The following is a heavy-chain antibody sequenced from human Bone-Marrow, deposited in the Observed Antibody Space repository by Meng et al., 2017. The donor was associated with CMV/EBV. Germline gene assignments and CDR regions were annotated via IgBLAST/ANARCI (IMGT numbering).Heavy chain of an antibody. CDR1: GYTLTGYY. CDR3: ARDGSYYDILTGYLYYFDY. V-gene: IGHV1-2*02. D-gene: IGHD3-9*01. Sequence: ASVKVSCKASGYTLTGYYMHWVRQAPGQGLEWMGWINPNSGGTNYAQKFQGRVTMTRDTSISTAYMELSRLRSDDTAVYYCARDGSYYDILTGYLYYFDYWGQGTLVTVSS. J-gene: IGHJ4*02. CDR2: INPNSGGT.